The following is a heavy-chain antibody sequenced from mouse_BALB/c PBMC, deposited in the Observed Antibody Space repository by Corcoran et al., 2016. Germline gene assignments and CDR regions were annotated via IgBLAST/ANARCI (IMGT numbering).Heavy chain of an antibody. CDR1: GYTFTTYW. Sequence: QVLLQQSGTELAKPGASVKMSCKASGYTFTTYWMHWIKQRPGQGLDWIGFINPSTGYTEYNQWFKDKATLTTDKSSNTAYMQLTSLTSEDSAVYYCTSIYYGDSYGMDYWGQGTSVTVSS. V-gene: IGHV1-7*01. CDR2: INPSTGYT. J-gene: IGHJ4*01. D-gene: IGHD2-13*01. CDR3: TSIYYGDSYGMDY.